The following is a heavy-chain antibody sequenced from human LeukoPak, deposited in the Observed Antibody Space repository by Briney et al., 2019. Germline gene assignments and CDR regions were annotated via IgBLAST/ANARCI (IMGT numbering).Heavy chain of an antibody. Sequence: PGGSLRLSCVASGFTFSSRDWMTWVRQAPGKGLEWVAVISYDGSNKYYADSVKGRFTISRDNSKNTLYLQMNSLRAEDTAVYYCASSLPQSRHTAAGTHDAFDIWGKGTTVTISS. CDR2: ISYDGSNK. D-gene: IGHD6-13*01. V-gene: IGHV3-30*03. CDR1: GFTFSSRDW. CDR3: ASSLPQSRHTAAGTHDAFDI. J-gene: IGHJ3*02.